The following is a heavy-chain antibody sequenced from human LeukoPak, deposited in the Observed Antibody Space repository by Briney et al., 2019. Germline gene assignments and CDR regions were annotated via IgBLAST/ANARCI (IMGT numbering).Heavy chain of an antibody. CDR3: ARGGRGIAVADY. Sequence: SETLSLTCTVSGGSISSSSYYWGWIRQPPGTGLEWIGSIYYSGSTYYNPSLKSRVTISVDTSKNQFSLKLSSVTAADTAVYYCARGGRGIAVADYWGQGTLVTVSS. V-gene: IGHV4-39*07. D-gene: IGHD6-19*01. CDR2: IYYSGST. J-gene: IGHJ4*02. CDR1: GGSISSSSYY.